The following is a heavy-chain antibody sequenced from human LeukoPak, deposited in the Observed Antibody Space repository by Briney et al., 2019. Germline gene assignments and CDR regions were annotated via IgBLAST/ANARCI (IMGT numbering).Heavy chain of an antibody. CDR1: GYTFTGYY. CDR3: ARGRYSSSINSMDV. J-gene: IGHJ6*02. CDR2: IIPIFGTA. Sequence: ASVKVSCKASGYTFTGYYMHWVRQAPGQGLEWMGWIIPIFGTANYAQKFQGRVTITADESTSTAYMELSSLRSEDTAVYYCARGRYSSSINSMDVWGQGTTVTVSS. V-gene: IGHV1-69*13. D-gene: IGHD6-6*01.